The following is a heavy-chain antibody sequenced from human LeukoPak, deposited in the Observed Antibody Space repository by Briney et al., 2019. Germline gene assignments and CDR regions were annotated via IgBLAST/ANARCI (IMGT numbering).Heavy chain of an antibody. CDR3: ARARGYSYGQTNWFDP. V-gene: IGHV4-34*01. J-gene: IGHJ5*02. CDR1: GGSFSGYY. CDR2: INHSGST. D-gene: IGHD5-18*01. Sequence: PSETLSLTCAVYGGSFSGYYWSWIRQPPGKGLEWIWEINHSGSTNYNPSLKSRVTISVDTSKNQFSLKLSSVTAADTAVYYCARARGYSYGQTNWFDPWGQGTLVTVSS.